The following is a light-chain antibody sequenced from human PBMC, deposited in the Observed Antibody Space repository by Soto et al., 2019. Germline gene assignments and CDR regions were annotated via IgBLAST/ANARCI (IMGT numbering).Light chain of an antibody. CDR2: EVS. CDR1: SSDVGGYNY. J-gene: IGLJ1*01. CDR3: SSYAGSNYV. Sequence: QSVLTQPAPVSGSPGQSITISCTGTSSDVGGYNYVSWYQQHPGKAPKLMIYEVSNRPSGVSDRFSGSKSGNTASLTVSGLQAEDEADYYCSSYAGSNYVFGTGTKVTVL. V-gene: IGLV2-8*01.